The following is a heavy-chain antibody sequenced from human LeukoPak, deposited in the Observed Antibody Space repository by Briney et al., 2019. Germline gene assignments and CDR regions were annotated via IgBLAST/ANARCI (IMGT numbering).Heavy chain of an antibody. J-gene: IGHJ4*02. CDR3: ARGGLNYYDSSGYYYEDIDY. CDR1: GFTFSSYS. V-gene: IGHV3-21*01. Sequence: GGSLRLSCAASGFTFSSYSMNWVRQAPGKGLEWVSSISSSSSYIYYADSVKGRFTISRDNAKNSLYLQMNSLRAEDTAVYYCARGGLNYYDSSGYYYEDIDYWGQGTLVTVSS. D-gene: IGHD3-22*01. CDR2: ISSSSSYI.